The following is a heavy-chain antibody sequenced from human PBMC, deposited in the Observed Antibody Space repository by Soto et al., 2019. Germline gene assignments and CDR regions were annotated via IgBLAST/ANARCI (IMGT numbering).Heavy chain of an antibody. V-gene: IGHV4-59*02. J-gene: IGHJ3*01. CDR2: IYYSGST. CDR3: VRRRVKDFHGAFDS. CDR1: GGSVSSYY. Sequence: QVQLQESGPGLLKPSETLSLTCTVSGGSVSSYYWSWIRQPPGKGLERIAYIYYSGSTSYNPALKSRVTISIDTSKTQFSLHLTSATDADTAMYASVRRRVKDFHGAFDSWGQGSVVP.